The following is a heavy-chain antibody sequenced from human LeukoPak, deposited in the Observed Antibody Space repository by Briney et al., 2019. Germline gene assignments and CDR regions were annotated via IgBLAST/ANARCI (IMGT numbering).Heavy chain of an antibody. D-gene: IGHD2-21*02. CDR2: IRSKASGGTT. V-gene: IGHV3-49*03. Sequence: GGSLRLSCTGSGFTFGDYAMSWFRQAPGKGLEWVGFIRSKASGGTTEYAASVKGRITIPRDDYKSIAYLQMNSLKSEDTAVYYCSRAGHEGDSEIDYWGQGTLVTVSS. CDR3: SRAGHEGDSEIDY. CDR1: GFTFGDYA. J-gene: IGHJ4*02.